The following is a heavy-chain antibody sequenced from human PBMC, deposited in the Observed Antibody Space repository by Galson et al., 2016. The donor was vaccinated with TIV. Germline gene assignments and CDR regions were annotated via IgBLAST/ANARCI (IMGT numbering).Heavy chain of an antibody. Sequence: LRLSCAASGFSFEDYAMHWVRQTPGKGLEWVSVISWKSYYINYAGSVKGRFTMSRDNAKNSLYLQMNSQRPEDTAFYYCVKGDYHGSGGYCDYWGRGTLVTVSS. CDR2: ISWKSYYI. CDR3: VKGDYHGSGGYCDY. CDR1: GFSFEDYA. D-gene: IGHD3-10*01. V-gene: IGHV3-9*01. J-gene: IGHJ4*02.